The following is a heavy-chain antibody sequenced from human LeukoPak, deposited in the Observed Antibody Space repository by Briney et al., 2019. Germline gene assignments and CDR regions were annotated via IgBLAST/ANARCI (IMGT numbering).Heavy chain of an antibody. CDR1: GFTFSSYE. J-gene: IGHJ3*01. Sequence: GGSLRLSCVASGFTFSSYEMNWVRQAPGKGLEWVSYISSSGYTIYYADSVKGRFTVSRDNAKNSLYLQMNSLRAEDTAAHFCARSRSIAGDGFDVWGQGTMVTVSS. V-gene: IGHV3-48*03. D-gene: IGHD2-21*01. CDR3: ARSRSIAGDGFDV. CDR2: ISSSGYTI.